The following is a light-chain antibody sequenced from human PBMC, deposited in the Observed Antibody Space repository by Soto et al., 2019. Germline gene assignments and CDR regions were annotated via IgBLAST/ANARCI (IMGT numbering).Light chain of an antibody. CDR2: GAS. CDR3: QQYNNRPWT. J-gene: IGKJ1*01. CDR1: QSVSSS. V-gene: IGKV3-15*01. Sequence: EIVMTQSPATLSVSPGERATLSCRASQSVSSSLAWYQQKPGQAPRLLIYGASTRATGIPARFSGSGSGTDFTLTISRLQSEDFALYYCQQYNNRPWTFGQGTKVEIK.